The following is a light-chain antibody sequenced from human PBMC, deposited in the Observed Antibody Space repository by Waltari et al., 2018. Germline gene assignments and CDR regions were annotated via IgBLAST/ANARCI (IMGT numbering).Light chain of an antibody. Sequence: VMKQSPATLSVSPGERVTLSCSASQNVNSNLAWYQHKPGQAPRLLIYGASTTATGIPARFSGSESGTEFTLTISSLQSEDFAVYYCHQYNNGPPYTFGQGTKLEI. CDR2: GAS. CDR3: HQYNNGPPYT. CDR1: QNVNSN. V-gene: IGKV3-15*01. J-gene: IGKJ2*01.